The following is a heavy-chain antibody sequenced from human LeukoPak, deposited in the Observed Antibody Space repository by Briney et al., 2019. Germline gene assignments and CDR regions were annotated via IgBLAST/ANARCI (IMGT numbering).Heavy chain of an antibody. Sequence: SETLSLTCTVSGGSISSYYWSWIRQPPGKGLEWIGYIYYSGSTNYNPSLKSRVTISVDTSKNQFSLKLWSVTAADTAVYYCARVNYDSSLTGYYYMDVWAKGTTVSVSS. CDR2: IYYSGST. V-gene: IGHV4-59*12. D-gene: IGHD3-22*01. J-gene: IGHJ6*03. CDR3: ARVNYDSSLTGYYYMDV. CDR1: GGSISSYY.